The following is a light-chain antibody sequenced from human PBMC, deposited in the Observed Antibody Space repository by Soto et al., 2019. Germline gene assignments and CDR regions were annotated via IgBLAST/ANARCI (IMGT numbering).Light chain of an antibody. CDR1: QSVSSTF. Sequence: EIVLTQSPGSLSLSPGERATLSCRASQSVSSTFFAWYQQRPGQAPRLLMYGASSRASGIPERFSGSGARTDFTLTISRLETEDFAVYYCQQFDSSVTFGQGTKVEIK. J-gene: IGKJ1*01. V-gene: IGKV3-20*01. CDR3: QQFDSSVT. CDR2: GAS.